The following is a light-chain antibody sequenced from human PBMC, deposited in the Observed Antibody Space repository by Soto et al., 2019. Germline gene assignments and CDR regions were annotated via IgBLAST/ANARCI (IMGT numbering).Light chain of an antibody. CDR2: EVT. CDR1: SSDVGGYNY. V-gene: IGLV2-8*01. Sequence: QSALTQPPSASGSPGQSVTISCTGTSSDVGGYNYVSWYQQHPGKAPKLMIYEVTKRPSGVPDRFSASKSGNTASLTVSGLQAEDEANYYCSSYASSNTWVFGGGTKLTGL. J-gene: IGLJ3*02. CDR3: SSYASSNTWV.